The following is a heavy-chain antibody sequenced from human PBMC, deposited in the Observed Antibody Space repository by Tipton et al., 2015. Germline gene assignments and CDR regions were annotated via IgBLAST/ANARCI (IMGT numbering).Heavy chain of an antibody. CDR1: GDSISRSNYY. Sequence: TLSLTCTVSGDSISRSNYYWGWIRQPPGMGLEWIASIHYGGNTHYNPSLMSRVTISVDTPKNQFSLTLNSVTAADTDFYYCARKPVVRGAYYYFDYWGQGTLVTVSS. CDR2: IHYGGNT. CDR3: ARKPVVRGAYYYFDY. V-gene: IGHV4-39*01. J-gene: IGHJ4*02. D-gene: IGHD3-10*01.